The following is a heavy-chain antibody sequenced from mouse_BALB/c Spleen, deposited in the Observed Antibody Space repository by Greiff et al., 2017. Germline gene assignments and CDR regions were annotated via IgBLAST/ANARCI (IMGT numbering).Heavy chain of an antibody. CDR1: GYTFTSYW. D-gene: IGHD1-2*01. CDR3: TRETITTATAWFAY. CDR2: IYPGSGST. Sequence: LQQPGSELVRPGASVKLSCKASGYTFTSYWMHWVKQRPGQGLEWIGNIYPGSGSTNYDEKFKSKATLTVDTSSSTAYMQLSSLTSEDSAVYYCTRETITTATAWFAYWGQGTLVTVSA. J-gene: IGHJ3*01. V-gene: IGHV1S22*01.